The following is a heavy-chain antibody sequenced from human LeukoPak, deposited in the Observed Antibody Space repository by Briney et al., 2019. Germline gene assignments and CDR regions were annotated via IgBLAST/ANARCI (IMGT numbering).Heavy chain of an antibody. CDR1: EFSASNYW. J-gene: IGHJ6*02. D-gene: IGHD6-13*01. Sequence: GGSLRLSCVVSEFSASNYWMSWVRQAPGKGLEWVGRIKSKTDGGTTDYAAPVKGRFTISRDDSKNTLYLQMNSLKTEDTAVYYCTTDPEQQLVYYYYYGMDVWGQGTTVTVSS. CDR3: TTDPEQQLVYYYYYGMDV. V-gene: IGHV3-15*01. CDR2: IKSKTDGGTT.